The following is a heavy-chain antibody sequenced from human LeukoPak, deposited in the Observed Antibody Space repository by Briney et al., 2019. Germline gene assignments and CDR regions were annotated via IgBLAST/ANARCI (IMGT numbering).Heavy chain of an antibody. CDR3: ARTYDSSGYEEY. Sequence: VASVEVSCKASGGTFSSYTISWVRQAPGQGLEWMGRIIPILGIANYAQKFQGRVTITADKSTSTAYMELSSLRSEDTAVYYCARTYDSSGYEEYWGQGTLVTVSS. V-gene: IGHV1-69*02. CDR1: GGTFSSYT. D-gene: IGHD6-25*01. J-gene: IGHJ4*02. CDR2: IIPILGIA.